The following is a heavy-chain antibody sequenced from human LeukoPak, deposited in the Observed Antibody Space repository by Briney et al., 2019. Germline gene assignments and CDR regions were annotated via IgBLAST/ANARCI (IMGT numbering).Heavy chain of an antibody. Sequence: GASVKVSCKASGGTFSSYAISWVRQAPGQGLEWMGGIIPIFGTANYAQKFQGRVTITTDKSTSTAYMELSSLRSEDTAVYYCARADYYGSSGYYSYYYYMDVWGKGTTVTVSS. J-gene: IGHJ6*03. CDR2: IIPIFGTA. CDR1: GGTFSSYA. CDR3: ARADYYGSSGYYSYYYYMDV. D-gene: IGHD3-22*01. V-gene: IGHV1-69*05.